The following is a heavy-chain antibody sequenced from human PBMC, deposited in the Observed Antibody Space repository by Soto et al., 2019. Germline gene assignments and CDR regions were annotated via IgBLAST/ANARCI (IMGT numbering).Heavy chain of an antibody. V-gene: IGHV4-31*11. CDR1: GGSIISASYS. D-gene: IGHD6-6*01. CDR2: IYSSGST. Sequence: PSETLSLTCAVSGGSIISASYSWNWIRQSPGRGLEWIGHIYSSGSTYYNPSLKSRVSISVDTSNNQFSLKLTSVTPADTAVYFCAREDAARIERWFDAWGQGILVTVSS. CDR3: AREDAARIERWFDA. J-gene: IGHJ5*02.